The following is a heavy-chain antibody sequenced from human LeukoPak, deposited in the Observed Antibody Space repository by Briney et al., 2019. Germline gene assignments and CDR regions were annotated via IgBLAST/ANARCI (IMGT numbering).Heavy chain of an antibody. Sequence: SETLSLTCTVSGGSISSSSYYWGWIRQPPGKGLEWIGSIYYSGSTYYNPSLKSRVTISVDTSKNQFSLKLSSVTAADTAVYYCAREGTPYYYDSSGSGWFDPWGQGTLVTVSS. J-gene: IGHJ5*02. CDR3: AREGTPYYYDSSGSGWFDP. D-gene: IGHD3-22*01. CDR2: IYYSGST. CDR1: GGSISSSSYY. V-gene: IGHV4-39*02.